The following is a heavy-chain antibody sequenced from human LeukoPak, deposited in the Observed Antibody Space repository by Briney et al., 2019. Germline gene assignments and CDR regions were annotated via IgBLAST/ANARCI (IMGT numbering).Heavy chain of an antibody. CDR1: GYTFTSYG. CDR2: ISAYNGNT. V-gene: IGHV1-18*01. D-gene: IGHD3-3*01. J-gene: IGHJ4*02. Sequence: ASVKVSCKASGYTFTSYGISWVRQAPGQGLEWMGWISAYNGNTNYAQKLQGRVTMTTDTSTSTVYMELSSLRSEDTAVYYCARGSYYDFWSGYYDRTLYYFDYWGQGTLVTVSS. CDR3: ARGSYYDFWSGYYDRTLYYFDY.